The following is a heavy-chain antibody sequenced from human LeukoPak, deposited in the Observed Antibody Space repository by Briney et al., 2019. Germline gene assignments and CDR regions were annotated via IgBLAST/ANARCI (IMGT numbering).Heavy chain of an antibody. CDR2: IYSGGST. Sequence: GGSLRLSCAASGFTVSSNYMSWVRQAPGKGLGWVSVIYSGGSTYYADSVKGRFTISRDNSKNTLYLQMNSLRAEDTAVYYCARGGSGSYRPYYYYYMDVWGKGTTVTISS. V-gene: IGHV3-66*01. J-gene: IGHJ6*03. D-gene: IGHD3-10*01. CDR3: ARGGSGSYRPYYYYYMDV. CDR1: GFTVSSNY.